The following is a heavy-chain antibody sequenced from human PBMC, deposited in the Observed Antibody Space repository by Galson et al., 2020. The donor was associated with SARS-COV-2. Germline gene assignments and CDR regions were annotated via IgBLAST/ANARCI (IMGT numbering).Heavy chain of an antibody. CDR3: ARHHSWGNDPAIYFYYGMDV. J-gene: IGHJ6*02. CDR2: VYYNGST. D-gene: IGHD1-1*01. CDR1: GGSISSSIYY. Sequence: SETLSLTCTVSGGSISSSIYYWGWIRQPPGKGLEWIGTVYYNGSTYYNPSLKSLVTISVDTSKNQFSLKLRSVTAADTAIPYCARHHSWGNDPAIYFYYGMDVWGQGATVTVSS. V-gene: IGHV4-39*01.